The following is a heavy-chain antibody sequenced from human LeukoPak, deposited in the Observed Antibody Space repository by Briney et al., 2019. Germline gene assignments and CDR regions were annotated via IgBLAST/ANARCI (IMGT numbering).Heavy chain of an antibody. CDR1: GFTLSTYS. V-gene: IGHV3-48*01. CDR3: ATEGAAAGTHWFDP. D-gene: IGHD6-13*01. Sequence: GGSLRLSCAASGFTLSTYSMNWLRQAPGRGLEWVSYITSSSDTIYYADSVRGRFTISRDNAKSTLYLQMNSLRAEDTAVYYCATEGAAAGTHWFDPWGQGTLVTVSS. J-gene: IGHJ5*02. CDR2: ITSSSDTI.